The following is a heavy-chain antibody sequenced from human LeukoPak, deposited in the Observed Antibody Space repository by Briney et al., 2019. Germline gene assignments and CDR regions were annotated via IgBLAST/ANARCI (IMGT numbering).Heavy chain of an antibody. CDR2: ISWNSGSI. D-gene: IGHD4-17*01. CDR1: GFTFDDYA. V-gene: IGHV3-9*03. CDR3: AKAKGVEVTTTGAFDI. J-gene: IGHJ3*02. Sequence: PGGSLRLSCAASGFTFDDYAMHWVRQAPGKGLERVSGISWNSGSIGYADSVKGRFTISRDNAKNSLYLQMNSLRAEDMALYYCAKAKGVEVTTTGAFDIWGQGTMVTVSS.